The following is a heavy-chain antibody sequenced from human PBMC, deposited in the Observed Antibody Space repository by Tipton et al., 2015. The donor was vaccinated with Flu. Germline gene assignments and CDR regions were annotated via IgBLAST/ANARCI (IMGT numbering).Heavy chain of an antibody. D-gene: IGHD2-21*01. Sequence: SGLIFSSYAMNWVRQAPGKGLEWVSSISGTGGRTYSADSVKGRFTISRDNSKNTLYLQMNSLRADDTAVYYCAKSRPFEVMIDGYDGLDVWGQGTTVTVSS. CDR3: AKSRPFEVMIDGYDGLDV. V-gene: IGHV3-23*01. CDR2: ISGTGGRT. J-gene: IGHJ6*02. CDR1: GLIFSSYA.